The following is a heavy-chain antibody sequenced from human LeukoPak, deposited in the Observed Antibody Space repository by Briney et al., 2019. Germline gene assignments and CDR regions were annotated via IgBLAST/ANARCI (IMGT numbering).Heavy chain of an antibody. CDR2: INANNGNI. J-gene: IGHJ4*02. Sequence: ASVKVSCKASGYTFTSYYMHWVRQAPGQGLEWIGWINANNGNINYAQNLQGRVTVTTDTSTSTAYMELRSLRSDDTAVYYCARDIDYNIDYWGQGTLVTVSS. CDR3: ARDIDYNIDY. D-gene: IGHD3-9*01. V-gene: IGHV1-18*04. CDR1: GYTFTSYY.